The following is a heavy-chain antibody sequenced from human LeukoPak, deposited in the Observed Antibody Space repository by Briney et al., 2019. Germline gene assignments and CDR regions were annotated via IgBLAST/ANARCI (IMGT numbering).Heavy chain of an antibody. CDR3: ATGYSSSWYPHYFDY. D-gene: IGHD6-13*01. V-gene: IGHV3-30*03. Sequence: GRSLRLSCATSGFTFSSYGMHWVRQAPGKGLEWVAAISYDGSNKYSADSVKGRFTISRDNSKNTLYLQMNGLRAEDTAVYYCATGYSSSWYPHYFDYWGQGTLVTVSS. J-gene: IGHJ4*02. CDR1: GFTFSSYG. CDR2: ISYDGSNK.